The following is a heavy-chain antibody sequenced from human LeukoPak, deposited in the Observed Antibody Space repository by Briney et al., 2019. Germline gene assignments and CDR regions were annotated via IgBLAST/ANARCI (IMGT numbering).Heavy chain of an antibody. V-gene: IGHV3-30*18. Sequence: GGSLRLSCTASGFTFGDYAMSWFRQAPGKGLEWVAVISYDGSNKYYADSVKGRFTISRDNSKNTLYLQMNSLRAEDTAVYYCAKWGRIAARRGDAFDIWGQGTMVTVSS. J-gene: IGHJ3*02. CDR3: AKWGRIAARRGDAFDI. D-gene: IGHD6-6*01. CDR1: GFTFGDYA. CDR2: ISYDGSNK.